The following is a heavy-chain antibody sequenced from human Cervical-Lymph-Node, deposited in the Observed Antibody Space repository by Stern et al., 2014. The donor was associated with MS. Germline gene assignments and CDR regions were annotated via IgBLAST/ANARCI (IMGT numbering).Heavy chain of an antibody. J-gene: IGHJ4*02. D-gene: IGHD1-26*01. Sequence: QVQLQESGPGLVKPSETLSLTCTVSGGSISSYYWSWIRQPPGKGLEWIGYIYYSGSTNYNPSLKSRVTISVDTSKNQFSLKLSSVTAADTAVYYCARIPGSYFDYWGQGTLVTVSS. CDR1: GGSISSYY. V-gene: IGHV4-59*01. CDR2: IYYSGST. CDR3: ARIPGSYFDY.